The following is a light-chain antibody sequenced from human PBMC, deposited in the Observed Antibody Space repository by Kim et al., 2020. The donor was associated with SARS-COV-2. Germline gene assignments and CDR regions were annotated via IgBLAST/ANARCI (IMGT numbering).Light chain of an antibody. CDR1: KSVTSTY. J-gene: IGKJ1*01. CDR2: GAS. Sequence: EIVLAQSPGTLSLSPGERATLSCRASKSVTSTYLAWYQQKPGQAPRLLIYGASTRATGIPDRFSGSGSGTDFTLTISRLEPEDFALYYCQQYGSSHPAWAFGQGTKVDIK. CDR3: QQYGSSHPAWA. V-gene: IGKV3-20*01.